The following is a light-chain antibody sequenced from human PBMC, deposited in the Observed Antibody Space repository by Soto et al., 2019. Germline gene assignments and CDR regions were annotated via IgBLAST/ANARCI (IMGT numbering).Light chain of an antibody. V-gene: IGKV1-39*01. J-gene: IGKJ1*01. CDR1: QSISSY. CDR2: AAS. Sequence: DIQMTQSPSSLSASVGDRVTITCRASQSISSYLNWYQQKPGKAPKLLIYAASSLQSGVPSRFSGSGSGTDFTLTISSLQPEDFATYYCQQSYSRLWTFGQGTKVKIK. CDR3: QQSYSRLWT.